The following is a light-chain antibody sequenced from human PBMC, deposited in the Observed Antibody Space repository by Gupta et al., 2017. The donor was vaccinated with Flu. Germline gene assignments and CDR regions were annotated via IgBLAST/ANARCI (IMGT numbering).Light chain of an antibody. CDR2: AAS. CDR3: QHTDSAPIT. Sequence: DIQMTQSPSSLSASIGDRVTLTCRAGREIGTYLNWYQQKPGKAPKLLIYAASTVKRGVPARFSGIGSGTDFSLTISKLQPEDFATYYCQHTDSAPITFGRGTKVEI. J-gene: IGKJ4*01. V-gene: IGKV1-39*01. CDR1: REIGTY.